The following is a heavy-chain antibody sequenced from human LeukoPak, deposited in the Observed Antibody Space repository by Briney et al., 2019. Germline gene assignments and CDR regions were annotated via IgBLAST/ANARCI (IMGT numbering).Heavy chain of an antibody. CDR2: ISSSSSCI. D-gene: IGHD1-1*01. CDR1: GFTFSSYS. J-gene: IGHJ6*03. V-gene: IGHV3-21*01. Sequence: GGSLRLSCAASGFTFSSYSMNWVRQAPGKGLEWVSSISSSSSCIYYADSVKGRFTISRDNSKNTLYLQMNSLRAEDTAVYYCAKGVAQLYYYMDVWGKGTTVTVSS. CDR3: AKGVAQLYYYMDV.